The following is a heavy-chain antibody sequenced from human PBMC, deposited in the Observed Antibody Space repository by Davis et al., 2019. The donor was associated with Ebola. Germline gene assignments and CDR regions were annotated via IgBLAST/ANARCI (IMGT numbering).Heavy chain of an antibody. J-gene: IGHJ4*02. D-gene: IGHD6-25*01. CDR2: ITNDGTRT. CDR1: EFIFRNYA. CDR3: ARREAASIDY. V-gene: IGHV3-74*01. Sequence: PGGSLRLSCAASEFIFRNYAMNWVRQPPGKGLVWVSRITNDGTRTSYADSVQGRFTISRDNAKNTLFLQLNSLRVEDTAIYYCARREAASIDYWGQGTLVTVSS.